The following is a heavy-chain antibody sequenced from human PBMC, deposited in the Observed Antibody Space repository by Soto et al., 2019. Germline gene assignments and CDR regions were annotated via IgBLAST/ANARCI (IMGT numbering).Heavy chain of an antibody. Sequence: QVQLHQSGPGPVKPSETLSLTCSVSGASVTNYYWSWIRQSPGKGLEWIGYISYGGTTNFNSSLKGRVTVSVDMSKNQFSLTLNSVTAADTAVYYCAMYYGHGQDYWGQGTLVTVSS. CDR3: AMYYGHGQDY. CDR2: ISYGGTT. CDR1: GASVTNYY. J-gene: IGHJ4*02. V-gene: IGHV4-59*02. D-gene: IGHD3-10*01.